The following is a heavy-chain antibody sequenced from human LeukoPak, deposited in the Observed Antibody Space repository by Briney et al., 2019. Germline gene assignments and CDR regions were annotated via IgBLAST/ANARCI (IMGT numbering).Heavy chain of an antibody. CDR3: ARYSSSWSAYYYYYMDV. V-gene: IGHV4-34*01. D-gene: IGHD6-13*01. Sequence: SETLSLTCAVYGGSFSGYYWSWIRQPPGKGLEWIGEINHSGSTNYNPSLKSRVTISVDTSKNQFSLKLSSVTAADTAVYYCARYSSSWSAYYYYYMDVWGKGTTVTVSS. CDR1: GGSFSGYY. J-gene: IGHJ6*03. CDR2: INHSGST.